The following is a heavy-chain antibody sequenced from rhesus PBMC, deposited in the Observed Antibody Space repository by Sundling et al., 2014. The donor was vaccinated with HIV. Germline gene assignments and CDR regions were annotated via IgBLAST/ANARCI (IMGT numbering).Heavy chain of an antibody. CDR2: MFMRNGNT. V-gene: IGHV4-127*01. CDR3: ASGEGSGISIWYGLAS. Sequence: QVQLQESGPGLVKPSETLSLSCAVSGDSISGDFGWGWIRQSPGKGLEWIGSMFMRNGNTSSNPSLKSRAAISTDTSKNQLSLKLNSLTAADTAVYYCASGEGSGISIWYGLASWGQGVVVAVSA. D-gene: IGHD6-25*01. J-gene: IGHJ6*01. CDR1: GDSISGDFG.